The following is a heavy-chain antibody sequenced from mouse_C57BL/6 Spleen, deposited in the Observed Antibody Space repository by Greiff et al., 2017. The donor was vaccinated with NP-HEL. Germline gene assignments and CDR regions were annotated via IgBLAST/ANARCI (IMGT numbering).Heavy chain of an antibody. Sequence: QVHVKHSFAELARPGASVKMSCKASGYTFTSYTMHWVKQRPGQGLEWIGYINPSSGYTKYNQKFKDKAILTEDKASSTAYMQLSSLTAEDSAVYYSGRVGGSSGYVRDDWGQGTTLTVSS. D-gene: IGHD3-2*02. V-gene: IGHV1-4*01. CDR3: GRVGGSSGYVRDD. CDR2: INPSSGYT. CDR1: GYTFTSYT. J-gene: IGHJ2*01.